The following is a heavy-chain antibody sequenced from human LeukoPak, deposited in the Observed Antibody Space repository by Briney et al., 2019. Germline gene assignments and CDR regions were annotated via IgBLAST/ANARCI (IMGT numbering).Heavy chain of an antibody. CDR3: ARAFSYSTNWLDY. CDR2: IKQDGSEK. Sequence: GGSLRLSCAASGFTFSTYWMSWVRQAPGTGLEWVANIKQDGSEKYYVDSVKGRFTISRDNVKNSLYLQMNSLRAEDTAVYYCARAFSYSTNWLDYWGQGTLVTVPS. J-gene: IGHJ4*02. V-gene: IGHV3-7*03. CDR1: GFTFSTYW. D-gene: IGHD6-13*01.